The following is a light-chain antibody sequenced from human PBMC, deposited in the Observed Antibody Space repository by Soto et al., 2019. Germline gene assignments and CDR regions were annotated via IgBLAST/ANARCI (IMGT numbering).Light chain of an antibody. CDR2: DAS. J-gene: IGKJ1*01. Sequence: ILMTQSPATLSVSPGERATLSCRASQSVSNNLAWYKHKPGQAHRLLIYDASTRATVIPARFSVSWSGTEFTLTIKGLQSEDFAVSYCQQYNNWTPWTFGQGTKLEIK. CDR3: QQYNNWTPWT. V-gene: IGKV3-15*01. CDR1: QSVSNN.